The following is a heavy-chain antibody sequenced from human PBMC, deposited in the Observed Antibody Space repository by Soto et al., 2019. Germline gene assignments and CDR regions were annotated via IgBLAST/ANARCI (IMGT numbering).Heavy chain of an antibody. Sequence: QVQLVQSGAEVKKPGASVKVSCKVSGYTLTELSMHWVRQAPGKGLEWRGGFDPEDGETLYAQKFQGRVTRTEDTSTDTAYMELSSLRSEDTAVYYCATVAYDFWSGYGIGAFDIWGQGTMVTVSS. CDR1: GYTLTELS. J-gene: IGHJ3*02. CDR2: FDPEDGET. CDR3: ATVAYDFWSGYGIGAFDI. D-gene: IGHD3-3*01. V-gene: IGHV1-24*01.